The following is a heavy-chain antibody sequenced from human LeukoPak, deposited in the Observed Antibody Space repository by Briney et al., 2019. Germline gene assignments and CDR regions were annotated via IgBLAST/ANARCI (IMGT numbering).Heavy chain of an antibody. CDR3: ARLRLVREFDY. CDR2: IYYSGST. Sequence: SGTLSLTCTVSGGSISSYYWSWIRQPPGKGLEWIGYIYYSGSTDYNPSLKSRVTISVDTSKNQFSLKLSSVTAADTAVYYCARLRLVREFDYWGQGTLVTVSS. CDR1: GGSISSYY. J-gene: IGHJ4*02. D-gene: IGHD6-19*01. V-gene: IGHV4-59*08.